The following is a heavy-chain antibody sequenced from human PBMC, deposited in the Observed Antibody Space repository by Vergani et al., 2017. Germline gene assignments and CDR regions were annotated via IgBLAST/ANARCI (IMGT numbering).Heavy chain of an antibody. J-gene: IGHJ4*02. D-gene: IGHD1-26*01. Sequence: QVQLVESGGGVVQPGRSLRLSCAASGFTFSSYAMHWVRQAPGKGLEWVAVISYAGSNKYYADSVKGRFTISRDNSKNTLYLQMNSLRAEDTAVYYCARGEGAKGYWGQGTLVTVSS. CDR2: ISYAGSNK. CDR1: GFTFSSYA. V-gene: IGHV3-30*01. CDR3: ARGEGAKGY.